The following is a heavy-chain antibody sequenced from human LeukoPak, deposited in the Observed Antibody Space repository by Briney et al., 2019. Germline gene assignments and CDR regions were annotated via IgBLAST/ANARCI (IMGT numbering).Heavy chain of an antibody. CDR2: ISSSGSAI. CDR3: ARYGYGGNSGLYFDY. V-gene: IGHV3-11*01. Sequence: GGSLRLSCAVSGFTFSDYYMSWIRQAPGKGLEWVSYISSSGSAIYYADSVKGRFTISRDNAKNSLYLQMNSLRAEDTAVYYCARYGYGGNSGLYFDYWGQGTLVTVSS. D-gene: IGHD4-23*01. CDR1: GFTFSDYY. J-gene: IGHJ4*02.